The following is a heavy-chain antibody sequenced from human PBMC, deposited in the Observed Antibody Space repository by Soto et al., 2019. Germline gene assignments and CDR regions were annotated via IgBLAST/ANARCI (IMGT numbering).Heavy chain of an antibody. J-gene: IGHJ6*03. D-gene: IGHD3-10*01. CDR3: AREPTRGIYYYYYMDV. CDR2: ISSNGGST. V-gene: IGHV3-64*01. Sequence: EVQLVESGGGLVQPGGSLRLSCAASGFTFSSYAMHWVRQAPGKGLEYVSAISSNGGSTYYANSVKGRFTISRDNSKNMLYLQMGSLRAEDMAVYYCAREPTRGIYYYYYMDVWGKGTTVTVSS. CDR1: GFTFSSYA.